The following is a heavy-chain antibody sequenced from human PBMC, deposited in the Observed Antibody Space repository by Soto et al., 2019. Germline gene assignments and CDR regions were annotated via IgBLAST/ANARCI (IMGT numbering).Heavy chain of an antibody. CDR2: IIPIFGTA. Sequence: QVQLVQSGAEVKKPGSSVKVSCKASGGTFSSYAISWVRQAPGQGLEWMGGIIPIFGTANYAQKFQGRVTITADESTSTAYMELSSLRSEDTAVYYCASMTTVTTFYYYYGMDVWGQGTTVTVSS. CDR1: GGTFSSYA. D-gene: IGHD4-17*01. J-gene: IGHJ6*02. CDR3: ASMTTVTTFYYYYGMDV. V-gene: IGHV1-69*01.